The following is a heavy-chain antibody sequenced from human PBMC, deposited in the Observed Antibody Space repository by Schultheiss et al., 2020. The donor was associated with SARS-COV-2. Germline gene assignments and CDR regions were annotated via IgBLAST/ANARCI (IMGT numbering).Heavy chain of an antibody. D-gene: IGHD3-9*01. J-gene: IGHJ4*02. V-gene: IGHV4-34*01. Sequence: SETLSLTCTVSGGSISSYYWSWIRQPPGKGLEWIGEINHSGSTNYNPSLKSRVTISVDTSKNQFSLKLSSVTAADTAVYYCARSLRYFDWLSYWGQGTLVTVSS. CDR2: INHSGST. CDR1: GGSISSYY. CDR3: ARSLRYFDWLSY.